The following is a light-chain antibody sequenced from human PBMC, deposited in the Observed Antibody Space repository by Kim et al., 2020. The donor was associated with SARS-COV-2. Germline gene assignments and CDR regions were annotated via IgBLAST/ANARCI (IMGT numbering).Light chain of an antibody. CDR3: QQYHIYWT. J-gene: IGKJ1*01. CDR2: KTS. Sequence: SAYGGDSVTITCRASQSISSWLAWYQQKAGQAPKLLNYKTSTLQSGVPSRFSGSRSGTEFILTITILQTDDLATYYCQQYHIYWTFGQGTKVDIK. V-gene: IGKV1-5*03. CDR1: QSISSW.